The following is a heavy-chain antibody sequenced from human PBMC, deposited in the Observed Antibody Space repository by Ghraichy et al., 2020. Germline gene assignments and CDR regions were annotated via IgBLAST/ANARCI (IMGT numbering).Heavy chain of an antibody. CDR3: ARDRDSSGMAAAGEIGS. J-gene: IGHJ4*02. CDR1: GFTFGEYA. V-gene: IGHV3-49*03. CDR2: SRSKDYGGTI. Sequence: GSLRLSCTASGFTFGEYAMSWLRQAPGKGLEWVGFSRSKDYGGTIEYAASVKGRFTISRDDSKSIAYLQMDSLKTEDTGVYYCARDRDSSGMAAAGEIGSWGQGTLVTVSS. D-gene: IGHD6-13*01.